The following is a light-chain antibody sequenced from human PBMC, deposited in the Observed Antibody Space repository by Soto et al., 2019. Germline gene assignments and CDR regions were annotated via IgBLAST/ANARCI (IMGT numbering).Light chain of an antibody. CDR1: SSDVGGYNY. Sequence: QSALTQPASVSGSPGQSITISCTGTSSDVGGYNYVSWYQQHPGKAPKLMIYEVSNRPSGVSNHFSASKSGNTASLTISGLEAEDDADYYCSSYTTSNTVVFGGGTKLTVL. J-gene: IGLJ2*01. V-gene: IGLV2-14*01. CDR2: EVS. CDR3: SSYTTSNTVV.